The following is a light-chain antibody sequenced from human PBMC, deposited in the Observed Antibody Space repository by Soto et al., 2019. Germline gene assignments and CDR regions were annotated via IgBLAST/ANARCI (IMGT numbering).Light chain of an antibody. Sequence: QSVLTQPPSVSGAPGQRVTISCTGSSSNIGAGYDVHWYQQLPGTAPKLLIYGNSNRPSGVPDRFSGPKSGTSASLAITGLQAEYEADYYCQSYDSSLSGSVFGGGTQLTVL. CDR2: GNS. J-gene: IGLJ3*02. V-gene: IGLV1-40*01. CDR3: QSYDSSLSGSV. CDR1: SSNIGAGYD.